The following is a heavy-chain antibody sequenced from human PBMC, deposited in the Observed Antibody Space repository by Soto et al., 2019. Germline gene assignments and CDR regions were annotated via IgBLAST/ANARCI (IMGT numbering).Heavy chain of an antibody. D-gene: IGHD2-8*01. J-gene: IGHJ6*02. Sequence: SETLSRTCTVSGGSIGGDSWSWIRQSPGKGLDFIGYIYHSGSTNYNPSLKSRVTISMDTSKNQFSLRLSSVTAADTAGYYCARAAIVHVSYAIDVLGQGPTVTVSS. CDR3: ARAAIVHVSYAIDV. V-gene: IGHV4-59*01. CDR1: GGSIGGDS. CDR2: IYHSGST.